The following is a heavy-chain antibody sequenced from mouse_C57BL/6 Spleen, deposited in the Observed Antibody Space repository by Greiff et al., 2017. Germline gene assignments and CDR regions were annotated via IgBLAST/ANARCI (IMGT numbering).Heavy chain of an antibody. Sequence: VKLLESGPELVKPGASVKISCKASGYAFSSSWMNWVKQRPGKGLEWIGRIYPGDGDTNYNGKFKGKATLTADKSSSTAYMQLSSLTSEDSAVYFCARPKLDGYYYAMDYWGQGTSVTVSS. CDR3: ARPKLDGYYYAMDY. J-gene: IGHJ4*01. CDR1: GYAFSSSW. CDR2: IYPGDGDT. V-gene: IGHV1-82*01. D-gene: IGHD2-3*01.